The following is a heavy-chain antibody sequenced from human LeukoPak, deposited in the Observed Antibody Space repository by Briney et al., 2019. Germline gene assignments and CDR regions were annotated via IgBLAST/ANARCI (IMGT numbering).Heavy chain of an antibody. CDR3: ARVFGYSSGWSIIDY. CDR2: IYYSGST. J-gene: IGHJ4*02. CDR1: GGSISSSDYY. V-gene: IGHV4-31*03. Sequence: SQTLSLTCTVSGGSISSSDYYWSWVRQHPGKGLEWIGYIYYSGSTYYNPSLKSRITISVDTSKNQFSLKLGSVTAADTAVYYCARVFGYSSGWSIIDYWGQGTLVTVSS. D-gene: IGHD6-19*01.